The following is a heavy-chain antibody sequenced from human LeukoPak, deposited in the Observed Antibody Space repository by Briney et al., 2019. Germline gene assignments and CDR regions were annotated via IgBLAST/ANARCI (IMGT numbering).Heavy chain of an antibody. J-gene: IGHJ4*02. V-gene: IGHV3-21*01. CDR2: ISSSSIYI. CDR3: ARGWQGASDY. Sequence: GGCLRLSCAASGLTCRSYRVNGVRQAQGKGLEWVSSISSSSIYIYYADSVKGRFTISRDNAKNSPYLQMNSLRAEDTAVYYCARGWQGASDYWGQGTLVTVSS. CDR1: GLTCRSYR. D-gene: IGHD1-26*01.